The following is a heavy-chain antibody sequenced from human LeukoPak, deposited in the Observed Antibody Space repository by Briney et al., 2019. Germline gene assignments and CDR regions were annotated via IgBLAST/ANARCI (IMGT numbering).Heavy chain of an antibody. CDR3: ARGVGATTQFDY. Sequence: SETLSLTCSVSGGSISSFYWTWIRQPPGKGLEWIGSTYYRGSADYTPPLKSRVTITVDSSKGQFSLRLSSVTAADTAVYFCARGVGATTQFDYWGQGTLVTVPS. D-gene: IGHD1-26*01. J-gene: IGHJ4*02. CDR2: TYYRGSA. CDR1: GGSISSFY. V-gene: IGHV4-59*08.